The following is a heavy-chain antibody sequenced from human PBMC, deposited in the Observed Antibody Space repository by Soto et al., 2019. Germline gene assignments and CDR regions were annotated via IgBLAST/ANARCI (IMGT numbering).Heavy chain of an antibody. CDR2: IYWDDDK. V-gene: IGHV2-5*02. J-gene: IGHJ6*02. D-gene: IGHD2-21*02. CDR3: IQSRCGGDCLQSYAAHYYYGMDV. CDR1: GFSLSTGGVG. Sequence: QITLKESGPTLVKPTQTLTLTCTFSGFSLSTGGVGVGWIRQPPGKALEWLALIYWDDDKRYSPSLRSRLTISRDTTKNLVVLTMTNMDPVDTATYHCIQSRCGGDCLQSYAAHYYYGMDVWGQGTTVTVSS.